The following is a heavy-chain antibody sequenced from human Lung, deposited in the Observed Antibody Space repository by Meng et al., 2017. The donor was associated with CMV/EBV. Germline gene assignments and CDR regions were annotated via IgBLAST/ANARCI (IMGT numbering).Heavy chain of an antibody. CDR2: INPNSGGT. Sequence: KASGYTFTGYYRTWVRQAPGQGLEWMGWINPNSGGTNYAQKLQGRVTMTRDTSISTAYMELSRLRSDDTAVYYCARDLTVIVGPVNDYWGQGTLVTVSS. CDR1: GYTFTGYY. V-gene: IGHV1-2*02. J-gene: IGHJ4*02. CDR3: ARDLTVIVGPVNDY. D-gene: IGHD1-26*01.